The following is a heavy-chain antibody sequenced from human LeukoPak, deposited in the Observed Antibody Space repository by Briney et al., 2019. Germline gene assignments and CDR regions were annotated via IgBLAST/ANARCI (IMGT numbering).Heavy chain of an antibody. CDR1: GGSFSGYY. CDR3: ARGGKGYWYCSGGSCYLFDY. Sequence: SETLSLTCAVYGGSFSGYYWSWIRQPPGKGLEWIGEINHSGSTNYNPSPKSRVTISVDTSKNQFSLKLSSVTAADTAVYYCARGGKGYWYCSGGSCYLFDYWGQGTLVTVSS. V-gene: IGHV4-34*01. D-gene: IGHD2-15*01. CDR2: INHSGST. J-gene: IGHJ4*02.